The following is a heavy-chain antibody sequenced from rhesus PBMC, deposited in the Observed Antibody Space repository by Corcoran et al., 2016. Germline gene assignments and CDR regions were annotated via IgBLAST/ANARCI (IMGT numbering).Heavy chain of an antibody. D-gene: IGHD4-23*01. V-gene: IGHV4-122*02. Sequence: QVQLQESGPGLVKPSETLSRTCTVSGGSISSRSYYLSRIRQAPGKGLEWIWYISYSGSTSYNPSLKSRVTISRDTSKNQFSLKLSSVTAADTAVHYCARTVTPYWYFDLWGPGTPITISS. CDR3: ARTVTPYWYFDL. CDR1: GGSISSRSYY. J-gene: IGHJ2*01. CDR2: ISYSGST.